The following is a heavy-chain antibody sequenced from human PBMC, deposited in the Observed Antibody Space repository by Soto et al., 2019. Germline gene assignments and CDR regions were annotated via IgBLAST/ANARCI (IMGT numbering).Heavy chain of an antibody. Sequence: ASVKVSWKAAGYTFTGYYMHWVRQAPGQGLEWMGWINPNSGGTNYAQKFQGWVTMTRGTSISTAYMERSRRRAEDTAVYYCGSGGGHANWGMGLDQQSPYAMDVWGTGHTLTVS. D-gene: IGHD7-27*01. CDR2: INPNSGGT. J-gene: IGHJ6*04. CDR1: GYTFTGYY. CDR3: GSGGGHANWGMGLDQQSPYAMDV. V-gene: IGHV1-2*04.